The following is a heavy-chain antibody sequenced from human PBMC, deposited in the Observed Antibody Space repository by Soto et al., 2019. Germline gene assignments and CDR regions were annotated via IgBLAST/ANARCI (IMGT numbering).Heavy chain of an antibody. Sequence: SETLSLTCAVPGGSISSGFYSWSWIRQPPGQGLEWIGYIYNSGNTYYDPSLMSRVTISVDRSQNHFSLKLTSVTAADTAVYYCARGSDGVWNWFDPWGQGTQVTVSS. V-gene: IGHV4-30-2*01. J-gene: IGHJ5*02. D-gene: IGHD2-21*02. CDR2: IYNSGNT. CDR1: GGSISSGFYS. CDR3: ARGSDGVWNWFDP.